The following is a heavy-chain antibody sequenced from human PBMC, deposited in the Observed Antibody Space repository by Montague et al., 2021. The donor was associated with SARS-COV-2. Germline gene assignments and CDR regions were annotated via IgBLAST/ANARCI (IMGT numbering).Heavy chain of an antibody. D-gene: IGHD3-10*01. CDR3: ARDGYHGSGRIDY. V-gene: IGHV3-30-3*01. CDR2: ISYDGSNK. J-gene: IGHJ4*02. Sequence: SLRLSCAASGFTFSSYAMHWVRQAPGKGLEWVAVISYDGSNKYYADSVKGRFTISRDNSKNTLYLQMNSLRAEDTAVYYCARDGYHGSGRIDYWGQGTLVTVSS. CDR1: GFTFSSYA.